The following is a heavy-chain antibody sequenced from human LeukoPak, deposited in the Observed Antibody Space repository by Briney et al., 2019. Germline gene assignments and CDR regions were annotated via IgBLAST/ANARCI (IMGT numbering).Heavy chain of an antibody. CDR2: INSDGSTT. Sequence: GGSLRLSCAASGFTFSSYWMHWVRQAPGKGLVWVSRINSDGSTTNYADPVKGRFTISRDNAENTLYLQMNSLRVEDTAVYYCARRVSATRWFDPWGQGTLVTVSS. CDR3: ARRVSATRWFDP. D-gene: IGHD2-15*01. V-gene: IGHV3-74*01. CDR1: GFTFSSYW. J-gene: IGHJ5*02.